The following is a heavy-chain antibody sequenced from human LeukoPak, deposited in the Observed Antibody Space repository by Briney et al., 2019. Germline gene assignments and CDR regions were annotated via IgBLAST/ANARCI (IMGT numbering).Heavy chain of an antibody. CDR2: IDYSGST. J-gene: IGHJ4*02. CDR1: GGSISSYY. Sequence: SETLSLTCTVSGGSISSYYWSWIRQPPGKGLEWIGGIDYSGSTNYNPSLKSRVTISVDTSKNQFSLKLSSVTAADTAVYYCARGELTLEDRGQGTLVTVSS. CDR3: ARGELTLED. V-gene: IGHV4-59*01. D-gene: IGHD3-3*01.